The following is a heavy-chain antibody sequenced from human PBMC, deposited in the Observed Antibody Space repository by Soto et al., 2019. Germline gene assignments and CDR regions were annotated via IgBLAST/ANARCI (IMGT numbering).Heavy chain of an antibody. J-gene: IGHJ5*02. CDR2: IYYRGST. CDR1: GGSISSGGYY. Sequence: QVQLQESGPGLVKPSQTLSLTCTVSGGSISSGGYYWSWIRQHPGKGLEWVRYIYYRGSTYYNPSLKSRVTISVDTSKNQFSLKLSSVTAADTAVYYCARGTGYSSGWYEHWGQGTLVTVSS. D-gene: IGHD6-19*01. CDR3: ARGTGYSSGWYEH. V-gene: IGHV4-31*03.